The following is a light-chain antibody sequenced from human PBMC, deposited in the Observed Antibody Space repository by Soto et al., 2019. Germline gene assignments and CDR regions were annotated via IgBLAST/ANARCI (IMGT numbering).Light chain of an antibody. CDR2: GTS. J-gene: IGKJ1*01. V-gene: IGKV3-20*01. CDR1: QTISSNY. Sequence: EIVLTQSPGTLSVSPGERATLSCRTSQTISSNYLAWYQQKPGQAPSLLIYGTSSSATGIPDRFSGSGSGTVFTLTISSLEPEDSAIYYCQQYVSWTFGQGTKVEIK. CDR3: QQYVSWT.